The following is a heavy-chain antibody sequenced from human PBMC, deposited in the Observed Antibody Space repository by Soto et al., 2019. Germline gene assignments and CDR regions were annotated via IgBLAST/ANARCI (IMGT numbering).Heavy chain of an antibody. Sequence: QVHLVQSGAEVTQAGSSVKVSCKASGGTVSSYAITWVRQAPGKGLEWMGVFIPIFVSAHYAQKFQGRVTITADETTSTAYMELSGLRSEDTAIYYCARDLSSDSTGFRGYDLWGQGTLVTVSS. CDR2: FIPIFVSA. CDR1: GGTVSSYA. D-gene: IGHD3-10*01. J-gene: IGHJ4*02. CDR3: ARDLSSDSTGFRGYDL. V-gene: IGHV1-69*01.